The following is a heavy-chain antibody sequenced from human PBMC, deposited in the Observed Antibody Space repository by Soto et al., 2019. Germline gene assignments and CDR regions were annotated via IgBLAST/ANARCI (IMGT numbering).Heavy chain of an antibody. CDR3: ARYDILRGQTDYYYYGMDV. V-gene: IGHV1-18*01. Sequence: QVQLVQSGAEVKKPGASVKVSCKASGYTFTSYGISWVRQAPGQGLEWMGWISAYNGNTNYAQKLQGRVTMTTDTPTSTAYMELRSLRSDDTAVYYCARYDILRGQTDYYYYGMDVWGQGTTVTVSS. D-gene: IGHD3-9*01. CDR2: ISAYNGNT. J-gene: IGHJ6*02. CDR1: GYTFTSYG.